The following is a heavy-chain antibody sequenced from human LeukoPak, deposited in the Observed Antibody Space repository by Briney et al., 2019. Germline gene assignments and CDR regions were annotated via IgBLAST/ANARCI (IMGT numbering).Heavy chain of an antibody. J-gene: IGHJ5*02. CDR3: ARLDYNNWFDP. V-gene: IGHV4-59*01. CDR1: GGSISSYY. D-gene: IGHD4-4*01. CDR2: IYYSGST. Sequence: PSETLSLTCTVSGGSISSYYWSWIRQPPGKGLEWIGYIYYSGSTNYNPSLKGRVTISVDTSKNQFSLKLSSVTAADTAVYYCARLDYNNWFDPWGQGTLVTVSS.